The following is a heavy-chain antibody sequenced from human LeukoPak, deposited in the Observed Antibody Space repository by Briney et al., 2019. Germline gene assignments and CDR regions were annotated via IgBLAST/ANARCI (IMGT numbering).Heavy chain of an antibody. Sequence: GGSLRLSCAASGFTFSSYSMNWVRQAPGKGLEWVSYISSSSSTIYYADPVKGRFTISRDNAKNSLYLQMNSLGAEDTAVYYCATYSSLNRREFQYWGQGTLLTVSS. D-gene: IGHD3-22*01. CDR3: ATYSSLNRREFQY. V-gene: IGHV3-48*04. CDR1: GFTFSSYS. J-gene: IGHJ1*01. CDR2: ISSSSSTI.